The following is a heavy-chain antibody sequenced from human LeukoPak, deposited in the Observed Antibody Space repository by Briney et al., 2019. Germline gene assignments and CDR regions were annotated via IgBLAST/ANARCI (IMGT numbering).Heavy chain of an antibody. CDR3: ARQSGELVDYDLGWFDP. Sequence: SETLSLTCAVYGGSFSGYYWSWIRQPPGKGLEWIGEINHSGSTNYNPSLKSRVTISVDTSKNQFSLKLSSVTAADTAVYYCARQSGELVDYDLGWFDPWGQGTLVTVSS. CDR2: INHSGST. J-gene: IGHJ5*02. D-gene: IGHD3-3*01. CDR1: GGSFSGYY. V-gene: IGHV4-34*01.